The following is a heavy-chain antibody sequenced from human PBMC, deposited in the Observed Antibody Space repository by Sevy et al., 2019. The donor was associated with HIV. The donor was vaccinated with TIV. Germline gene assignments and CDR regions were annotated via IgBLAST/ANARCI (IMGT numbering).Heavy chain of an antibody. CDR3: ARARGMSYDSSSYHWGLDY. CDR1: GGSISSYY. CDR2: IYYTGST. J-gene: IGHJ4*02. Sequence: SETLSLTCTVSGGSISSYYWSWIRQPPGKGLEWIGYIYYTGSTNNNPSLKRRVTISVDTSKNQFSLKLSSVTAADTAVYFCARARGMSYDSSSYHWGLDYWDQGTLVTVSS. V-gene: IGHV4-59*13. D-gene: IGHD3-22*01.